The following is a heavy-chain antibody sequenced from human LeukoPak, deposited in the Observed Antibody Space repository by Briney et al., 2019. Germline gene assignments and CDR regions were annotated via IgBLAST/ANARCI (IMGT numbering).Heavy chain of an antibody. J-gene: IGHJ4*02. D-gene: IGHD5-12*01. CDR3: ARGRSTGYPYYFEY. V-gene: IGHV1-8*03. CDR2: MNPKSGST. CDR1: GYTFTSYD. Sequence: ASVKVSCKASGYTFTSYDINWVRQATGQGLEWMGWMNPKSGSTGYAQKFQGRVTITRNTSISTAYMELSGLRSEDTAVYYCARGRSTGYPYYFEYWGQGTLVTVSS.